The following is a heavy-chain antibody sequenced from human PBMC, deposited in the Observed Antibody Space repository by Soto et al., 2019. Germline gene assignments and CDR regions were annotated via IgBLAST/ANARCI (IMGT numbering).Heavy chain of an antibody. D-gene: IGHD3-22*01. J-gene: IGHJ4*02. CDR1: GGTFSSYA. Sequence: KVSCKASGGTFSSYAISWVRQAPGQGLEWMGGIIPIFGTANYAQKFQGRVTITADESTSTAYMELSSLRSEDTAVYYCARNYYDSSTILGAFDYWGQGTLVTVSS. CDR2: IIPIFGTA. V-gene: IGHV1-69*01. CDR3: ARNYYDSSTILGAFDY.